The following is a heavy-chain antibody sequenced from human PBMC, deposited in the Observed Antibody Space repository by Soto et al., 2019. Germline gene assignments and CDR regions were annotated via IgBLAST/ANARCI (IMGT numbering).Heavy chain of an antibody. CDR2: ISGSGGST. V-gene: IGHV3-23*01. CDR3: ANDSGPPDIVVVLAATFDG. CDR1: GFTFSSYA. Sequence: GGSRRLSCAASGFTFSSYAMSWVRQAPGKGLEWVSAISGSGGSTYYADSVKGRFTISRDNSKNTLYLQMNSLRAEDTTVYYCANDSGPPDIVVVLAATFDGRGQENLVTV. J-gene: IGHJ4*02. D-gene: IGHD2-15*01.